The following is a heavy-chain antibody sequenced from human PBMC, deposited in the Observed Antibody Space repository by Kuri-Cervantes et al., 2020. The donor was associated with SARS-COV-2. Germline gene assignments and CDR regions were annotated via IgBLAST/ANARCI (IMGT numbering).Heavy chain of an antibody. D-gene: IGHD2-2*01. Sequence: GESLKISCAASGFTSSSYAMSWVRQAPGKGLEWVSAISGSGGSTYYADPVKGRFTISRDNSKNTLYLQMNSLRVEDTAVYYCAKKGVGSSTSTVYYYYYMDVWGKGTTVTVSS. J-gene: IGHJ6*03. CDR3: AKKGVGSSTSTVYYYYYMDV. CDR1: GFTSSSYA. CDR2: ISGSGGST. V-gene: IGHV3-23*01.